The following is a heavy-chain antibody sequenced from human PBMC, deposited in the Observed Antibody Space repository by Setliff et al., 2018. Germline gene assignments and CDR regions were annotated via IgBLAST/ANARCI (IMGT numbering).Heavy chain of an antibody. Sequence: PSETLSLTCTVSGGSISSHYWSWIRQPPGKGLEWIGYIYYSGSTNYNPSLKSRVTISVDTSKNQFSLKLSSVTAADTAVYYCARDLYYDILTGSKKPKIYYFDYWGQGTLVTVSS. V-gene: IGHV4-59*11. D-gene: IGHD3-9*01. CDR1: GGSISSHY. CDR2: IYYSGST. J-gene: IGHJ4*02. CDR3: ARDLYYDILTGSKKPKIYYFDY.